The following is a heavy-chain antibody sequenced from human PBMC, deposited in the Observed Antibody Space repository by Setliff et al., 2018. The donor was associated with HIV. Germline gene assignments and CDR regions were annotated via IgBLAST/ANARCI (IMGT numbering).Heavy chain of an antibody. CDR2: ISSSSSYT. J-gene: IGHJ4*02. D-gene: IGHD3-9*01. Sequence: GGSLRLSCAASGFTFSSYSMNWVRQAPGKGLEWVSYISSSSSYTHYADSVKGRFTISRDNAKNSLYLQMNSLRAEDTAVYYCARDHQFYDICDYWGQGTLVTVSS. CDR3: ARDHQFYDICDY. CDR1: GFTFSSYS. V-gene: IGHV3-21*01.